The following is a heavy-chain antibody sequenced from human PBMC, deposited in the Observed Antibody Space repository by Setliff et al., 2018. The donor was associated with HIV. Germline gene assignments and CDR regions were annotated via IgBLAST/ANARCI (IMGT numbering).Heavy chain of an antibody. CDR3: ARAIRRAPPSDYLPGDCFDS. Sequence: PSETLSLTCTVSGGSISSGGNYWGFIRQHPGRGLEWIGYVHYSGSLYYNPSLNNRITISVDSSKNQFSLRLTSVTAADTAVYYCARAIRRAPPSDYLPGDCFDSWGQGTLVTVSS. D-gene: IGHD4-17*01. J-gene: IGHJ4*02. V-gene: IGHV4-31*03. CDR2: VHYSGSL. CDR1: GGSISSGGNY.